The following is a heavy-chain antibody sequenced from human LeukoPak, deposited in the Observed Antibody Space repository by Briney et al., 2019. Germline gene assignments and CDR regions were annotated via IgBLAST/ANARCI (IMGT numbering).Heavy chain of an antibody. D-gene: IGHD1-26*01. V-gene: IGHV3-33*08. Sequence: GRSLRLSCAAPGFTFSSYGMHWVRQAPGKGLEWVAVIWYDGSNKYYADSVKGRFTISRDNSKNTLYLQMNSLRAEDTAVYYCAREVGTPQAFDIWGQGTMVTVSS. CDR2: IWYDGSNK. J-gene: IGHJ3*02. CDR3: AREVGTPQAFDI. CDR1: GFTFSSYG.